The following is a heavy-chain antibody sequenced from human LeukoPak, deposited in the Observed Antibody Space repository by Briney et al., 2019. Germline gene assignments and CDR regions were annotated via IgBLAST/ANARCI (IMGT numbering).Heavy chain of an antibody. J-gene: IGHJ6*03. D-gene: IGHD3-3*01. Sequence: GGSLRLSCAASGLTFSSYSMNWVRQAPGKGLEWVSSISSSSSYIYYADSVKGRFTISRDNAKNSLYLQMNSLRAEDTAVYYCAREAHYDFWSGYPADYYYYTDVWGKGTTVTVSS. V-gene: IGHV3-21*01. CDR2: ISSSSSYI. CDR1: GLTFSSYS. CDR3: AREAHYDFWSGYPADYYYYTDV.